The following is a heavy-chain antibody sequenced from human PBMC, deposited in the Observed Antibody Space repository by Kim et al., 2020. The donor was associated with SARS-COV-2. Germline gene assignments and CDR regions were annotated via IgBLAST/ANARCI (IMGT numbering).Heavy chain of an antibody. J-gene: IGHJ6*02. Sequence: GGSLRLSCAASGFTFSSYGMHWVRQAPGKGLEWVAVIWYDGSNKYYADSVKGRFTISRDNSKNTLYLQMNSLRAEDTAVYYCARDSGSGSYYNPIRIRYGYGMDVWGQGTTVTVSS. CDR2: IWYDGSNK. V-gene: IGHV3-33*01. CDR1: GFTFSSYG. CDR3: ARDSGSGSYYNPIRIRYGYGMDV. D-gene: IGHD3-10*01.